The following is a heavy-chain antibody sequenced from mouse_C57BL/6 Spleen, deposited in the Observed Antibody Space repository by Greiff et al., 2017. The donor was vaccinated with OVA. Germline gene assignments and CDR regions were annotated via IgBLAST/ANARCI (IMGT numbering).Heavy chain of an antibody. CDR3: ASTSNWDRYYFDD. Sequence: QVQLQQPGAELVMPGASVKLSCKASGYTFTSYWMHWVKQRPGQGLEWIGEIDPSDSYTNYNQKFKGKSTLTVDKSSSTAYMQLSSLTSEDSAVYYCASTSNWDRYYFDDWGQGTTLTVSS. CDR1: GYTFTSYW. CDR2: IDPSDSYT. J-gene: IGHJ2*01. D-gene: IGHD4-1*01. V-gene: IGHV1-69*01.